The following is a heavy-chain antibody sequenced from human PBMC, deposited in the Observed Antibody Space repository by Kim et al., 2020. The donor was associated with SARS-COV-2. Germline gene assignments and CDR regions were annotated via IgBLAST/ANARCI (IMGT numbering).Heavy chain of an antibody. CDR2: INHSGST. V-gene: IGHV4-34*01. Sequence: SETLSLTCAVYGGSFSGYYWSWIRQPPGKGLEWIGEINHSGSTNYNPSLKSRVTISVDTSKNQFSLKLSSVTAADTAVYYCARGSGPPSARRPSPYCSSTSCSDAFDIWGQGTMVTVSS. CDR3: ARGSGPPSARRPSPYCSSTSCSDAFDI. CDR1: GGSFSGYY. J-gene: IGHJ3*02. D-gene: IGHD2-2*01.